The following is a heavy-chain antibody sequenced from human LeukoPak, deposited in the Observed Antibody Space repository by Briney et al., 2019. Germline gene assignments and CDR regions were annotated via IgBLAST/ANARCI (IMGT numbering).Heavy chain of an antibody. V-gene: IGHV1-2*02. D-gene: IGHD1-14*01. CDR1: GYTFNGYY. Sequence: GASVKVSCKASGYTFNGYYMHWVRQAPGQGLEWMGWINPNSGGTNYAQKFQGRVTMTRDTSISTAYMELSRLRSDDTAVYYCARATPSRNPYYYYGMDVWGQGTTVTVSS. J-gene: IGHJ6*02. CDR2: INPNSGGT. CDR3: ARATPSRNPYYYYGMDV.